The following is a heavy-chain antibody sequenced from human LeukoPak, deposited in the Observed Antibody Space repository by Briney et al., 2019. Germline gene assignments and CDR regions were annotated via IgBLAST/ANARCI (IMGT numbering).Heavy chain of an antibody. D-gene: IGHD6-13*01. CDR1: GFTLSSYW. Sequence: PGGSLRLSCAASGFTLSSYWMSWVRHAPGKGLEWVANIKQDGSEKYYVDSVKGRFTISRDNAKNSLYLQMNSLRAEDTAVYYCAREYSSPNWFDPWGQGTVVTVS. V-gene: IGHV3-7*05. CDR2: IKQDGSEK. CDR3: AREYSSPNWFDP. J-gene: IGHJ5*02.